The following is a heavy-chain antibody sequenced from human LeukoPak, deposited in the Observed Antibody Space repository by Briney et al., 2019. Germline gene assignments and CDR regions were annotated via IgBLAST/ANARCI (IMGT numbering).Heavy chain of an antibody. V-gene: IGHV3-74*01. J-gene: IGHJ4*02. Sequence: GGSLRLSCAASGFTFSSYGMTWVRQSPGKGLVWVSRINSDGSSTSYADSVKGRFTISRDNAKNTLYLQMNSLRAEDTAVYYCARWGSYGHGDYFDYWGQGTLVTVSS. CDR2: INSDGSST. CDR1: GFTFSSYG. D-gene: IGHD5-18*01. CDR3: ARWGSYGHGDYFDY.